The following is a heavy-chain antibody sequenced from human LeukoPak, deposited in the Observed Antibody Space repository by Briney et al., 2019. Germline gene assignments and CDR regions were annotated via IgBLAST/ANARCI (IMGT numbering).Heavy chain of an antibody. CDR2: ISSSGSTI. CDR3: ARCSSSWYGGQIPNDS. J-gene: IGHJ4*02. V-gene: IGHV3-48*04. Sequence: GGSLRLSCATSGFTFSSYAMSWVRQAPGKGLEWVSYISSSGSTIYYADSVKGRFTISRDNAKNSLYLQMNSLRAEDTAVYYCARCSSSWYGGQIPNDSWGQGTLVTVSS. D-gene: IGHD6-13*01. CDR1: GFTFSSYA.